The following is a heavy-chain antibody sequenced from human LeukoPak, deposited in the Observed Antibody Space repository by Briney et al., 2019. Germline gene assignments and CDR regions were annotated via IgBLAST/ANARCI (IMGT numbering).Heavy chain of an antibody. D-gene: IGHD1-26*01. Sequence: PGGSLRLSCSASGFTFSIYWMSWVRQAPGKGLEWVANIKQDGSEKYYVDSVKGRFTISRDNAKNSLYLQMNSLRAEDTAVYYCARWDIVGATRFFDYWGQGTLVTVSS. CDR1: GFTFSIYW. CDR3: ARWDIVGATRFFDY. V-gene: IGHV3-7*01. CDR2: IKQDGSEK. J-gene: IGHJ4*02.